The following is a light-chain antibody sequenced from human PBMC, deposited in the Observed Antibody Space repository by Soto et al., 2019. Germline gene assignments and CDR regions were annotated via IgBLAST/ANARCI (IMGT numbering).Light chain of an antibody. V-gene: IGKV3-15*01. J-gene: IGKJ1*01. CDR1: QSVSSN. CDR2: GES. Sequence: EIVMTQSPATLSVSPGERATLSCRASQSVSSNLAWYQQKPGQAPRLLIYGESARATGIPARFSGSGSGTEFTLTISSLQSEDFAVYYCHQYHYWWAFGQGTKVDIK. CDR3: HQYHYWWA.